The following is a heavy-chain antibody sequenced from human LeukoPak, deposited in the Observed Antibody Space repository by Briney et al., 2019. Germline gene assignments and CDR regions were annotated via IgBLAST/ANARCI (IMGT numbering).Heavy chain of an antibody. CDR1: GYTFTSYD. D-gene: IGHD1-26*01. CDR2: MNPNSGNT. J-gene: IGHJ4*02. Sequence: GASVTVSFTASGYTFTSYDINWVRQATGQGLEWMGWMNPNSGNTGYAQKFQGRVTMTRNTSISTAYMELSSLRSEDTAVCYCARASGGSYYFDYWGQGTLVTVSS. CDR3: ARASGGSYYFDY. V-gene: IGHV1-8*01.